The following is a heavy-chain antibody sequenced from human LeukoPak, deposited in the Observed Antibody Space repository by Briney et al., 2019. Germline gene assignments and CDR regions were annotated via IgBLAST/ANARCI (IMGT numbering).Heavy chain of an antibody. CDR2: IYTSGNT. CDR1: GDSIRSGTYY. CDR3: ARGGGSTRIDY. D-gene: IGHD3-16*01. V-gene: IGHV4-61*02. J-gene: IGHJ4*02. Sequence: SQTLSLTCSVSGDSIRSGTYYWSWIRQPAGKGLEWIGRIYTSGNTNYNPSLKSRVTISVNTSKNQFSPKLSSVTAADTAVYYCARGGGSTRIDYWGQGTLVTVSS.